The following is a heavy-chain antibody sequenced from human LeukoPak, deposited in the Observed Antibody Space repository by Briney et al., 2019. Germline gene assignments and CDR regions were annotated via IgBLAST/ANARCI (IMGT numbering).Heavy chain of an antibody. CDR1: GFPFSSYA. CDR3: AKVGSPVAARPGAYFDY. D-gene: IGHD6-6*01. CDR2: ISGSGGST. V-gene: IGHV3-23*01. J-gene: IGHJ4*02. Sequence: PGGSLRLSCAASGFPFSSYAMSWVRQAPGKGLEWVSAISGSGGSTYYADSVKGRFTISRDNSKNTLYLQMNSLRAEDTAVYYCAKVGSPVAARPGAYFDYWGQGTLVTVSS.